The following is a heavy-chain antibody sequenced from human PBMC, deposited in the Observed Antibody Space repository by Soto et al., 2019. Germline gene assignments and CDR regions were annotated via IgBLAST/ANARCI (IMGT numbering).Heavy chain of an antibody. CDR1: AGSNISAGYY. J-gene: IGHJ4*02. Sequence: TLTHTCSVSAGSNISAGYYWNWITQSREKGLEWIVYIHHSGSNYQNPSLKSRVIISVDTSKNQVSLKLSSVTAADTAVYYCAREPYHYDSSGYYDYWRQGNLVTASA. CDR2: IHHSGSN. V-gene: IGHV4-31*03. D-gene: IGHD3-22*01. CDR3: AREPYHYDSSGYYDY.